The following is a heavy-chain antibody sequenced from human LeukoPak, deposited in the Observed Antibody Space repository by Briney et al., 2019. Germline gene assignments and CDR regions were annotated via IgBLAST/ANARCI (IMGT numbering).Heavy chain of an antibody. CDR1: GFTFSSYD. D-gene: IGHD1-26*01. CDR2: IRTVGDT. CDR3: ARVRSGSLGYGMDV. V-gene: IGHV3-13*01. Sequence: GGSLRLSCAASGFTFSSYDMHWVRQATGKGLEWVSDIRTVGDTYYAGSVKGRFTISRENAKNSLYLQMNSLRAGDTAVYYCARVRSGSLGYGMDVWGQGTTVTVSS. J-gene: IGHJ6*02.